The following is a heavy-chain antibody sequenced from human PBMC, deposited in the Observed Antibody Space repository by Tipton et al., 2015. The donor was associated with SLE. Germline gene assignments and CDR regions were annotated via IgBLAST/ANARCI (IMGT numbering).Heavy chain of an antibody. CDR1: GDSVRGQS. V-gene: IGHV4-59*02. CDR2: IFYSGSN. J-gene: IGHJ4*02. CDR3: ARTNRGCFDY. D-gene: IGHD2-8*01. Sequence: TLSLTCTVSGDSVRGQSWSWIRQPPGKGLEWLGYIFYSGSNNYSPSLKSRVTISLDTFQNHFSLKLSSVTAADTVVYYCARTNRGCFDYWGQGTLVTVSS.